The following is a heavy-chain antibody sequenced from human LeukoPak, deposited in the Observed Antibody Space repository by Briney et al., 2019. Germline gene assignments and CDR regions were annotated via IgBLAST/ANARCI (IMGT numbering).Heavy chain of an antibody. J-gene: IGHJ4*02. Sequence: PGGSLRLSCAASGFTFSSYAMSRVRQAPGKGLEWVSAISGSGGSTYYADSVKGRFTISRDNSKNTLYLQMNSLRAEDTAVYYCAKGLLKWLVPSDRVDYWGQGTLVTVSS. CDR2: ISGSGGST. V-gene: IGHV3-23*01. CDR3: AKGLLKWLVPSDRVDY. CDR1: GFTFSSYA. D-gene: IGHD6-19*01.